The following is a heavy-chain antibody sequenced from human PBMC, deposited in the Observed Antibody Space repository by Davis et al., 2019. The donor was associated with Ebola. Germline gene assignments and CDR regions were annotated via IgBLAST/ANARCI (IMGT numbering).Heavy chain of an antibody. D-gene: IGHD6-19*01. Sequence: GESLKISCAASGFTFNYYAMSWVRQAPGKGLEWVSAISGSGGSTYYADSVKGRFTISRDNSKNTLYLQMNSLRAEDTAVYYCAKGDQVGWLVPFDYWGQGTLVTVSS. CDR2: ISGSGGST. J-gene: IGHJ4*02. CDR3: AKGDQVGWLVPFDY. CDR1: GFTFNYYA. V-gene: IGHV3-23*01.